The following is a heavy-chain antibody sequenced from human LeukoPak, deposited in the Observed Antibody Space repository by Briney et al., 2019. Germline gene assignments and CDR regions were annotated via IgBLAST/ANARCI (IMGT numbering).Heavy chain of an antibody. CDR3: ARESDYDILTGYYIRHNWFDP. Sequence: SETLSLTCTVSGGSISSYYWSWIRQPPGKGLEWIGYIYYSGSTNYNPSLKSRVTISVDTSKNQFSLKLSSVTAADTAVYYCARESDYDILTGYYIRHNWFDPWGQGTLVTVSS. D-gene: IGHD3-9*01. V-gene: IGHV4-59*12. CDR1: GGSISSYY. CDR2: IYYSGST. J-gene: IGHJ5*02.